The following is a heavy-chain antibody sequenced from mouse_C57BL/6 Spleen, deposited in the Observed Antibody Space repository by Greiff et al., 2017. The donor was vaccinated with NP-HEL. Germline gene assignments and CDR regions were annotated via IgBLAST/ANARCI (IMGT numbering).Heavy chain of an antibody. CDR1: GFTFSDYY. J-gene: IGHJ4*01. Sequence: EVHLVESGGGLVQPGGSLKLSCAASGFTFSDYYMYWVRQTPEKRLEWVAYISNGGGSTYYPDTVKGRFTISRDNAKNTLYLQMSRLKSEDTAMYYCARQRYDYGSRHYYAMDYWGQGTSVTVSS. CDR3: ARQRYDYGSRHYYAMDY. V-gene: IGHV5-12*01. CDR2: ISNGGGST. D-gene: IGHD1-1*01.